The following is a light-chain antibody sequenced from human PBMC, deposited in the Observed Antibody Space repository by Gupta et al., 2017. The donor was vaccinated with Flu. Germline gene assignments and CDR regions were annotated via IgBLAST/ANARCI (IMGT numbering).Light chain of an antibody. V-gene: IGLV1-47*01. Sequence: GRGDKIRSKYVNWYQQKPGKAPNLVIHGNNKRPSGVPDRFSGSRSGTSASLTISGVRAEDEADYYCDTWDGSVNGGVFGGGTKLTVL. CDR2: GNN. CDR1: GDKIRSKY. CDR3: DTWDGSVNGGV. J-gene: IGLJ3*02.